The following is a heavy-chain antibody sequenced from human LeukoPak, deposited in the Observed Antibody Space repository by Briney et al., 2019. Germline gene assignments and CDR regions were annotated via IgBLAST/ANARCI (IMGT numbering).Heavy chain of an antibody. J-gene: IGHJ5*02. CDR2: MNPISGNT. CDR1: GYTFTSYD. V-gene: IGHV1-8*02. CDR3: ARIGPVVITKRWLDP. D-gene: IGHD4-23*01. Sequence: ASVKVSCKASGYTFTSYDINWVRQAPGQGPEWMGWMNPISGNTGYAQKFQGRVTMTRDTSISTAYMELTSLGSEDTAVYYCARIGPVVITKRWLDPWGQGTLVTVSS.